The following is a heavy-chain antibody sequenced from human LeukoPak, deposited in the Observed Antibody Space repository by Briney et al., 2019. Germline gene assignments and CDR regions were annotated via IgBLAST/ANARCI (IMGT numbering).Heavy chain of an antibody. V-gene: IGHV3-23*01. CDR2: ISNRGDSK. CDR3: AKAVTGSYLKWFDP. CDR1: GFTFSSYA. D-gene: IGHD1-26*01. J-gene: IGHJ5*02. Sequence: GGSLRLSCAASGFTFSSYAMSWVRQAPGKGLEWVSGISNRGDSKFYAASGEGRFTISRDNAKNTLNLQMDSLRAEDTALYYCAKAVTGSYLKWFDPWGQGTLVTVSS.